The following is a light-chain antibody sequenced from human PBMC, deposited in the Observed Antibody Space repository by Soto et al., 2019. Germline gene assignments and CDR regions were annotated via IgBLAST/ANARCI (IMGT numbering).Light chain of an antibody. CDR1: QIIGSH. Sequence: TQSPSCLCASVGDRRTVPCRASQIIGSHLNWYQQKSGKGPNLLIFGASSLQTGVPSRFSGSGSGTDFTLTISSLQPEDFATYYCQQGYSSPLTFGGGTKVDIK. CDR3: QQGYSSPLT. V-gene: IGKV1-39*01. J-gene: IGKJ4*01. CDR2: GAS.